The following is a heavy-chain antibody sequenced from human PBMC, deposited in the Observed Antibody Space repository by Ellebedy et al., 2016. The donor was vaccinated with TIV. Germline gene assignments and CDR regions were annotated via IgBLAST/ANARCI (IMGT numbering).Heavy chain of an antibody. V-gene: IGHV1-8*02. CDR1: GYTFTSYG. CDR2: INPSGGST. J-gene: IGHJ4*02. CDR3: ARGDNYDPLEY. D-gene: IGHD3-3*01. Sequence: ASVKVSXXASGYTFTSYGISWVRQAPGQGLEWMGIINPSGGSTSYAQKFQGRVTMTRNTAISTAYMELSSLRSEDTAVYYCARGDNYDPLEYWGQGTLVTVSS.